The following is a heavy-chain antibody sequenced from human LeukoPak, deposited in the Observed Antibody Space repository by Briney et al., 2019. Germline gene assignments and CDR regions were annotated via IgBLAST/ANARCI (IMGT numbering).Heavy chain of an antibody. V-gene: IGHV3-7*01. CDR2: IKQDGSEK. D-gene: IGHD3-10*01. Sequence: GASVKVSCKASGYTFTSYGISWVRQAPGKGLEWVANIKQDGSEKYYVDSVKGRFTISRDNAKNSLYLQMNSLRAEDTAVYYCAREKYYYGSGSYYNQYYFDYWGQGTLVTVSS. CDR1: GYTFTSYG. CDR3: AREKYYYGSGSYYNQYYFDY. J-gene: IGHJ4*02.